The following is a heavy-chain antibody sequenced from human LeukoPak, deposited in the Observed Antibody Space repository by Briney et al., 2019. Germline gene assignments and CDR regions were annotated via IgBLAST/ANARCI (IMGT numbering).Heavy chain of an antibody. J-gene: IGHJ1*01. Sequence: ASVKVSCKASGYTFTGYYMHWVRQAPGQGLEWMGWINPNSGGTNYAQQFQGRLTMTRDTSISIAYMELSRLRSDDTAVYYCARGESGSYKTWGYFQHWGQGTLVTVSS. CDR3: ARGESGSYKTWGYFQH. CDR2: INPNSGGT. V-gene: IGHV1-2*02. D-gene: IGHD1-26*01. CDR1: GYTFTGYY.